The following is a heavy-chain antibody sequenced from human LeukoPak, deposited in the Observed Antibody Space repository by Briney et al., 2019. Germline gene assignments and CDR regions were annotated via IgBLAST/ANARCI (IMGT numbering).Heavy chain of an antibody. Sequence: PGGSLRLSCAASGFTFSSYWMHWLRQTPGKGLVWVSRINVDGSNIAYVDSVKGRFTISRDNAKNTLYLQMNSLRADDTAVYYCARGQQLVVYWGQGTLVTVSS. J-gene: IGHJ4*02. D-gene: IGHD6-13*01. V-gene: IGHV3-74*01. CDR2: INVDGSNI. CDR3: ARGQQLVVY. CDR1: GFTFSSYW.